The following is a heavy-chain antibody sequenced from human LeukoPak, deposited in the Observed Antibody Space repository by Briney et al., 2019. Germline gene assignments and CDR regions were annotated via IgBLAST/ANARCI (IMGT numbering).Heavy chain of an antibody. CDR1: GGSISSYY. CDR3: ARMIMVRGYVWGSYRFFDY. CDR2: IYYSGST. V-gene: IGHV4-59*01. Sequence: SETLSLTCTVSGGSISSYYWSWIRQPPGKGLEWIGYIYYSGSTNYNPPLKSRVTISVDTSKNQFSLKLSSVTAADTAVYYCARMIMVRGYVWGSYRFFDYWGQGTLVTVSS. J-gene: IGHJ4*02. D-gene: IGHD3-16*02.